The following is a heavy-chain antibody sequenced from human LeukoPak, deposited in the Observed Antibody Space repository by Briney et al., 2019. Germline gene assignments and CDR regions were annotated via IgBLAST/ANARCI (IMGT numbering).Heavy chain of an antibody. D-gene: IGHD5-18*01. V-gene: IGHV1-2*02. CDR3: ARGKWGYSYGHPFDY. CDR2: INPNSGGT. J-gene: IGHJ4*02. CDR1: GYTFTGYY. Sequence: ASVKVSCKASGYTFTGYYMHWVRQAPGQGLEWMGWINPNSGGTNYAQKFQGRVTMTRDTSISTAYMELSRLRSDDTAVYYCARGKWGYSYGHPFDYWGQGTLVTISS.